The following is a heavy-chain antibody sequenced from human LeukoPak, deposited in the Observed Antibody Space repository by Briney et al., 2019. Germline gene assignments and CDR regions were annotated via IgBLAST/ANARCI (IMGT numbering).Heavy chain of an antibody. CDR2: ISSSGGST. J-gene: IGHJ4*02. CDR3: AKDLIVILDDSSGYLGFDY. CDR1: GFTLSSYA. Sequence: PGGSLRLSCAASGFTLSSYAMSWVRQAPGKGLQWVSGISSSGGSTYYVDSVKGRFTISTDNSKNTLYLQMNSLRAEDTAVYYCAKDLIVILDDSSGYLGFDYWGQGTLVTVSS. D-gene: IGHD3-22*01. V-gene: IGHV3-23*01.